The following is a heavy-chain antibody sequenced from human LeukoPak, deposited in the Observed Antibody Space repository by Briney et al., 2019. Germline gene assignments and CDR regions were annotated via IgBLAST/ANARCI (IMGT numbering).Heavy chain of an antibody. D-gene: IGHD2-2*01. CDR2: INPNSGGT. V-gene: IGHV1-2*02. J-gene: IGHJ4*02. Sequence: ASVKVSCKASGYTFTGYYMHWVRQAPGQGLEWMGWINPNSGGTNYAQKFQGRVTMTRDTSISTAYMELSRLRSDDTAVYYCARGDIVVVPAGTLFDYWGQGTLVTVSS. CDR3: ARGDIVVVPAGTLFDY. CDR1: GYTFTGYY.